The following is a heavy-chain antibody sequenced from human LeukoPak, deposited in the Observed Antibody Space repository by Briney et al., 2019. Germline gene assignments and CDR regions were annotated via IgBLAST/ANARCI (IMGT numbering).Heavy chain of an antibody. CDR2: INHSGST. J-gene: IGHJ4*02. D-gene: IGHD2-15*01. CDR1: GGSFSGYY. V-gene: IGHV4-34*01. CDR3: ARLRDNPFDY. Sequence: PSETLSLTCAVYGGSFSGYYWSWIRQPPGKGLEWIGEINHSGSTNYNPPLKSRVTISVDTSKNQFSLKLSSVTAADTAVYYCARLRDNPFDYWGQGTLVTVSS.